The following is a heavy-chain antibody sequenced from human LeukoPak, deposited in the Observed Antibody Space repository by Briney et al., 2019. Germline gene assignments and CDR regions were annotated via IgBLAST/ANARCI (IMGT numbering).Heavy chain of an antibody. CDR2: IYYSGST. D-gene: IGHD3-22*01. CDR1: GGSISSYY. CDR3: ARGVSYYYDSSGTTPVRFDY. Sequence: SETLSLTCTVSGGSISSYYWSRIRQPPGKGLEWIGYIYYSGSTNYNPSLKSRVTISVDTSKNQFSLKLSSVTAADTAVYYCARGVSYYYDSSGTTPVRFDYWGQGTLVTVSS. V-gene: IGHV4-59*01. J-gene: IGHJ4*02.